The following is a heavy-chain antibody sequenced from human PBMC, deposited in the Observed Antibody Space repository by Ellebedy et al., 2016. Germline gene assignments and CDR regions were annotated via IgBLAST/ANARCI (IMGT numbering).Heavy chain of an antibody. CDR1: GLTFGSYA. V-gene: IGHV3-23*01. D-gene: IGHD4-17*01. Sequence: GGSLRLXXAASGLTFGSYAMSWVRQAPGKGLEWVSAVSNDGGSTYYADSVNGRFAISRDNSKNTVYLQMDSLTAADTAVYYCYYGHYSGFWGQGTLVTVSS. CDR2: VSNDGGST. J-gene: IGHJ4*02. CDR3: YYGHYSGF.